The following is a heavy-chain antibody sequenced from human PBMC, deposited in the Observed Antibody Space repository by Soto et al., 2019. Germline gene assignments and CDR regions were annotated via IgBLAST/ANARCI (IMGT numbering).Heavy chain of an antibody. CDR3: ERDIVGAALDY. CDR1: GFTFSSYA. V-gene: IGHV3-30-3*01. D-gene: IGHD1-26*01. CDR2: ISYDGSNK. Sequence: GGSLRLSCAASGFTFSSYAMHWVRQAPGKGLEWVAVISYDGSNKYYADSVKGRFTISRDNSKNTLYLQMNSLRAEDTAVYYCERDIVGAALDYWGQGTLVTVSS. J-gene: IGHJ4*02.